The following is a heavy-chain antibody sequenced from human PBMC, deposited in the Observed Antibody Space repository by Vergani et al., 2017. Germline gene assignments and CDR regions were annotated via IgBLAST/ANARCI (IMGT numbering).Heavy chain of an antibody. CDR3: ARGARSSGYYYQPPKRDYFDY. CDR1: GYSISSGYY. V-gene: IGHV4-38-2*01. D-gene: IGHD3-22*01. J-gene: IGHJ4*02. CDR2: IYHSGST. Sequence: QVQLQESGPGLVKPSETLSLTCAVSGYSISSGYYWGWIRQPPGKGLDWIGSIYHSGSTYYNPSLKSRVTISVDTSKNQFSLKLSSVTAADTAVYYCARGARSSGYYYQPPKRDYFDYWGQGTLVTVSS.